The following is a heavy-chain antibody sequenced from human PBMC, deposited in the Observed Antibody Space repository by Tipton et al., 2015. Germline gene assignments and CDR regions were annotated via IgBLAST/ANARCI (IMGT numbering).Heavy chain of an antibody. CDR1: GGSISSSNW. D-gene: IGHD2-21*01. V-gene: IGHV4-4*02. Sequence: TLSLTCAVSGGSISSSNWWGWVRQPPGKGLEWIGEISQSGNTNYNPSLKSRVTISADKSKNRFSLNLKSVTAADTAVYYCARRCGADCYWGYYFDHWGQGTLVNVSS. CDR3: ARRCGADCYWGYYFDH. J-gene: IGHJ4*02. CDR2: ISQSGNT.